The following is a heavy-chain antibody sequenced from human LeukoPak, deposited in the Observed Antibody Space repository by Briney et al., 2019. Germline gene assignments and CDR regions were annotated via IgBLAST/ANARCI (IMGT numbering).Heavy chain of an antibody. V-gene: IGHV4-61*08. CDR3: SRYRGEGYIQFDY. Sequence: SQTLSLTCTVSGGSISSGDYYWSWIRQPPGKGLEWLGFINYSGNTKYNPSLKSRVTISVDTSKNQFSLNLNYVTAADTAVYYCSRYRGEGYIQFDYWGQGTLVTVSS. J-gene: IGHJ4*02. CDR2: INYSGNT. D-gene: IGHD5-24*01. CDR1: GGSISSGDYY.